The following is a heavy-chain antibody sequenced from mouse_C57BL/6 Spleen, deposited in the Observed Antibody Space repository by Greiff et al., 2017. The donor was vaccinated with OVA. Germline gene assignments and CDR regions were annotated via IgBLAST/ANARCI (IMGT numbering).Heavy chain of an antibody. Sequence: ESGPGLVKPSQSLSLTCSVTGYSITSGYYWNWIRQFPGNKLEWMGYISYDGSNNYNPSLKNRISITRDTSKNQFFLKLNSVTTEDTATYYCARGDYGNLDYWGQGTTLTVSS. D-gene: IGHD2-1*01. CDR2: ISYDGSN. CDR1: GYSITSGYY. J-gene: IGHJ2*01. V-gene: IGHV3-6*01. CDR3: ARGDYGNLDY.